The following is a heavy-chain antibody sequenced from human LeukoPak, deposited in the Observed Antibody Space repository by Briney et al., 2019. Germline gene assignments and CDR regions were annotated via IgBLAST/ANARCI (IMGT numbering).Heavy chain of an antibody. J-gene: IGHJ4*02. V-gene: IGHV4-59*01. CDR3: ARLGSCTGVSCYYIDY. Sequence: SETLSLTCTVSGGSISSYYWSWIRQPPGKGLEWIGYLYYSGSTNYNPSLKSLVTISVDTSKNQFSLRLSSVTAADTAVYYCARLGSCTGVSCYYIDYWGQGTLVTVSS. D-gene: IGHD2-15*01. CDR1: GGSISSYY. CDR2: LYYSGST.